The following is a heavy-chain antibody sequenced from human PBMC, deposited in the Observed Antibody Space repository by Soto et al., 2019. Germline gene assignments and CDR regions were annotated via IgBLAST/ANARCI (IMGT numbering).Heavy chain of an antibody. V-gene: IGHV4-31*03. J-gene: IGHJ4*02. CDR1: GGSISSGDYY. CDR2: IYYSGST. D-gene: IGHD2-2*01. Sequence: QVQLQESGPGLVKPSQTLSLTCTVSGGSISSGDYYWTWIRQRPGKGLEWIGYIYYSGSTKHNPSLKSRITISVDTSKNQFSLKLNSVTAADTAVYYCARTKTSSTSFHVDYWGQGTQVTVSS. CDR3: ARTKTSSTSFHVDY.